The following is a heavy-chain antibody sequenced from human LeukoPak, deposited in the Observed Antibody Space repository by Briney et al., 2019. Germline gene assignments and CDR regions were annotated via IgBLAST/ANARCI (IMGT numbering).Heavy chain of an antibody. CDR2: IYNSGST. Sequence: SETLSLTCTVSGGSISSYYWSWIRQPPGKGLEWIGYIYNSGSTNYNPSLKSRVTISVDTSKNQFSLKLSSVTAADTAVYYCARGSTSPYGYVFDYWGQGTLVTASS. J-gene: IGHJ4*02. D-gene: IGHD5-18*01. CDR1: GGSISSYY. V-gene: IGHV4-59*01. CDR3: ARGSTSPYGYVFDY.